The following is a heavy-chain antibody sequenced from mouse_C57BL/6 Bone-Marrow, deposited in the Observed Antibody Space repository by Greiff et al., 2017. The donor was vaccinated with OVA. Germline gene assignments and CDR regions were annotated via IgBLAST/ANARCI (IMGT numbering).Heavy chain of an antibody. V-gene: IGHV1-63*01. Sequence: VQLQQSGAELVRPGTSVKMSCKASGYTFTNYWIGWAKQRPGHGLEWIGDIYPGGGYTNYNEKFKGKATLTADKSSSTAYMQFSSLTSEDSAIYYCARMGGYDGGDFDYWGQGTTLTVSS. CDR2: IYPGGGYT. J-gene: IGHJ2*01. CDR1: GYTFTNYW. CDR3: ARMGGYDGGDFDY. D-gene: IGHD2-2*01.